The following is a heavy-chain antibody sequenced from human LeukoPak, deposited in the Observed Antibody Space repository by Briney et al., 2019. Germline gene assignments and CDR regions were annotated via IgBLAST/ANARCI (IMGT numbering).Heavy chain of an antibody. CDR2: INHSGST. V-gene: IGHV4-34*01. J-gene: IGHJ3*02. CDR3: ARPLRLGVDI. CDR1: GASISSYY. Sequence: AETLSLTCTVSGASISSYYWSWIRQPPGKGPEWIGEINHSGSTNYNPSLKSRVTISVDTSKNQFSLKLSSVTAADTAVYYCARPLRLGVDIWGQGTMVTVSS. D-gene: IGHD3-16*01.